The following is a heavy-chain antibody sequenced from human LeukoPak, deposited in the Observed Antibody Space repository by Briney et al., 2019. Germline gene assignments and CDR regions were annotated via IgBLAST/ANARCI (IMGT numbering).Heavy chain of an antibody. V-gene: IGHV1-2*02. CDR1: GYTFTGYY. CDR3: ARENGSGSHTIFGVVENWFDP. D-gene: IGHD3-3*01. Sequence: ASVKVSCKASGYTFTGYYMHWVRQAPGQGLEWMGWINPNSGGTNYAQKFQGRVTMTRDTSISTAYMELSRLRSDDTAVHYCARENGSGSHTIFGVVENWFDPWGQGTLVTVSS. J-gene: IGHJ5*02. CDR2: INPNSGGT.